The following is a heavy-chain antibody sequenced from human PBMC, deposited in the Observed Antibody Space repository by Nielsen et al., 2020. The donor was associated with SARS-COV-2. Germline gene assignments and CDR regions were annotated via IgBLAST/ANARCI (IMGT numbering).Heavy chain of an antibody. CDR1: GYSFTSYW. J-gene: IGHJ5*02. CDR2: IDPSDSYT. Sequence: GSLKISCTGSGYSFTSYWLSWVRQMPGKGLEWMGRIDPSDSYTNYSPSFQGHVTISADKSVSTAYLQWSSLKASDTAMYYCARRRWGVTYSYWFDPWGQGTLVTVSS. CDR3: ARRRWGVTYSYWFDP. V-gene: IGHV5-10-1*01. D-gene: IGHD3-10*01.